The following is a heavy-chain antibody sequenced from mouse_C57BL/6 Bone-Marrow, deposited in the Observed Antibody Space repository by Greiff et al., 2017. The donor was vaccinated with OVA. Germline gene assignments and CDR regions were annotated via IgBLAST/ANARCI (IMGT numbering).Heavy chain of an antibody. D-gene: IGHD2-4*01. CDR3: ASRDYDGFAY. CDR2: IDTSDSYT. V-gene: IGHV1-50*01. J-gene: IGHJ3*01. Sequence: QVQLQQPGAELVKPGASVKLSCKASGYTFTSYWMQWVNQRPGQGLEWIGEIDTSDSYTNYNQKFKGKATLTVDTSSSTAYMQLSSLTSEDSAVYYCASRDYDGFAYWGQGTLVTVSA. CDR1: GYTFTSYW.